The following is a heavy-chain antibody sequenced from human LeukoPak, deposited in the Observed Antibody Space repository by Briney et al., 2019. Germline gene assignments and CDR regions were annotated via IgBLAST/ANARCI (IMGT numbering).Heavy chain of an antibody. CDR2: INPSGDNT. J-gene: IGHJ4*02. CDR1: GYTFTSYW. V-gene: IGHV1-46*01. D-gene: IGHD2-2*01. Sequence: ASVKVSCKASGYTFTSYWMHWVRQAPGQGLEWMGIINPSGDNTNYAQNFQGRVTMTRDTSTSTVYMELSSLRSEDTAVYYCARGLVVPAAIDYWGQGTLVTVSS. CDR3: ARGLVVPAAIDY.